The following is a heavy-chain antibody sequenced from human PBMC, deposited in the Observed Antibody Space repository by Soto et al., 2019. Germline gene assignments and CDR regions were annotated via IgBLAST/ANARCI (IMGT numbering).Heavy chain of an antibody. D-gene: IGHD1-1*01. V-gene: IGHV4-30-2*01. J-gene: IGHJ4*02. CDR2: IYHSGST. CDR1: GGSISSGGYS. Sequence: SETLSLTCAVSGGSISSGGYSWSWIRQQPEKGQEWIGYIYHSGSTYYNPSLKIRVTISVDRSKNQFSLKLSSVTAADTAVYYCASDYNGRYDYWGQGTLVTVSS. CDR3: ASDYNGRYDY.